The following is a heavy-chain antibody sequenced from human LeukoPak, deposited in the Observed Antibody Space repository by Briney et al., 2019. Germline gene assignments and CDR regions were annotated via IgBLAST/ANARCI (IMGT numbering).Heavy chain of an antibody. CDR2: ISGSSSYI. V-gene: IGHV3-21*01. D-gene: IGHD4-17*01. J-gene: IGHJ4*02. CDR3: VRMGRYGDYDY. CDR1: GFTFSSYG. Sequence: GGSLRLSCAASGFTFSSYGMHWVRQAPGKGLEWVSSISGSSSYIYYADSMKGRFTISRDNAKNSLYLQMNSLRAEDTAVYYCVRMGRYGDYDYWGQGTLVTVSS.